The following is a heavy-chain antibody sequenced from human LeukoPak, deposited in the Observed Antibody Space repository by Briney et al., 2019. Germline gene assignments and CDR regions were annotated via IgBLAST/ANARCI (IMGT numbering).Heavy chain of an antibody. V-gene: IGHV4-4*02. D-gene: IGHD6-13*01. Sequence: PSETLSLTCAVSGGSISSSNWWSWVRQPPGKGLEWIGEIYHSGSTNYNPSLKSRVTISVDKSKNQFSLKLSSVTAADTAVYYCARARQQLVTWGFDPWGQGTLVTVSS. J-gene: IGHJ5*02. CDR2: IYHSGST. CDR1: GGSISSSNW. CDR3: ARARQQLVTWGFDP.